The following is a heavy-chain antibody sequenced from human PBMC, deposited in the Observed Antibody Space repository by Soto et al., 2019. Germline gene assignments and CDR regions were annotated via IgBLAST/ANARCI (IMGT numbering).Heavy chain of an antibody. CDR1: GGSISSFY. Sequence: PSETLSLTCTVSGGSISSFYWSWIRQPPGKGLEWIGYIYNSGSTKYNFSLKSRITISVDTSKNQFSLKLSSVTAADTAVYFCARAQYYYASWSYKKEYYFDYWGQGTLVTVSS. V-gene: IGHV4-59*01. J-gene: IGHJ4*02. D-gene: IGHD3-10*01. CDR3: ARAQYYYASWSYKKEYYFDY. CDR2: IYNSGST.